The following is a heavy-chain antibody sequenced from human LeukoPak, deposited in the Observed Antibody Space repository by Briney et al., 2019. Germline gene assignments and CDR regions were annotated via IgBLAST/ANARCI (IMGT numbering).Heavy chain of an antibody. CDR3: ARDGDYYGSGSYYNV. CDR2: ISYDGSNK. V-gene: IGHV3-30-3*01. Sequence: GGSLRLSCAASGFTFSSYAMRWVRQAPGKGLEWVAVISYDGSNKYYADSVKGRFTISRDNSKNTLYLQMNSLRAEDTAVYYCARDGDYYGSGSYYNVWGQGTLVTVSS. J-gene: IGHJ4*02. D-gene: IGHD3-10*01. CDR1: GFTFSSYA.